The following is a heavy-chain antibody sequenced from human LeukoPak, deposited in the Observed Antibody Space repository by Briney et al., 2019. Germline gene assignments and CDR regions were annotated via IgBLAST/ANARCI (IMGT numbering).Heavy chain of an antibody. J-gene: IGHJ6*03. CDR3: ARVRDYGDYLYYYYYYMDV. D-gene: IGHD4-17*01. CDR1: GFTFSSYA. V-gene: IGHV3-7*01. CDR2: IKQDGSEK. Sequence: GGSLRLSCAASGFTFSSYAMSWVRQAPGKGLEWVANIKQDGSEKYYVDSVNGRFTIARDNAKNSLYLQMNSLRAEDTAVYYCARVRDYGDYLYYYYYYMDVWGKGTTVTVSS.